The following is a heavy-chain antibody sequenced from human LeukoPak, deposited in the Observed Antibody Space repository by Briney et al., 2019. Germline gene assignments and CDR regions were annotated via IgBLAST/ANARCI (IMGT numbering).Heavy chain of an antibody. CDR2: IIYSGDT. J-gene: IGHJ3*02. V-gene: IGHV4-59*01. D-gene: IGHD3-3*01. CDR1: GDSISTYF. CDR3: ARDRFLFDNDAFDI. Sequence: SETLSLTCTVSGDSISTYFWSWIRQSPGKGLEWIGYIIYSGDTNYNPTLKSRVTMSVDTSKNHFSLRLSSVTAADTAVYYCARDRFLFDNDAFDIWGQGAMVTVSS.